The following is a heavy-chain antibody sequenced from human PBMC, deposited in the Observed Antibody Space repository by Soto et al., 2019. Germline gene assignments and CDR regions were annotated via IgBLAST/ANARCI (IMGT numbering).Heavy chain of an antibody. D-gene: IGHD2-8*01. CDR3: AIQDCTNDVCLEAAVTVGGALEY. J-gene: IGHJ4*02. CDR2: ISGDGTTT. V-gene: IGHV3-74*01. CDR1: GFSIRKYW. Sequence: EVQLVESGGGLVQPGEALRLACAASGFSIRKYWMHWVRQAPGKGPVWVSYISGDGTTTDYAGSVKGRFTISSDNAKNTLFLQMDSLRVEDTAIYFCAIQDCTNDVCLEAAVTVGGALEYWGRGAQVTVSS.